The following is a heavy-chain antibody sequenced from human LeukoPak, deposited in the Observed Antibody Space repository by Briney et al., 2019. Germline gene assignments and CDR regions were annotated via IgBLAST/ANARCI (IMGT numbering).Heavy chain of an antibody. J-gene: IGHJ3*02. CDR1: GFTFSSYA. D-gene: IGHD4-17*01. Sequence: GGSLRLSCAASGFTFSSYAMSWVREAPGKGLEWVSAISGSGGSTYYADSVRGRFTISRDNSKNTLYLQMNSLRAEDTAVYYCAKDGYGDYGEDAFDIWGQGTMVTVSS. CDR2: ISGSGGST. CDR3: AKDGYGDYGEDAFDI. V-gene: IGHV3-23*01.